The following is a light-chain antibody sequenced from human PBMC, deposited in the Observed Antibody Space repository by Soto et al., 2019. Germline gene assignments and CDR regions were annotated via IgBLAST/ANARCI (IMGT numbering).Light chain of an antibody. Sequence: DIQMTQSPPSLSASVGDRVTITCRTRPNVSKYLNWYQQKPGKAPDLLVYTTSTLHSGVPSSFSGSGSGTDFTLTITSLQPDDFANYYCQQTYSLPPTCGPGTSVE. CDR1: PNVSKY. CDR3: QQTYSLPPT. CDR2: TTS. V-gene: IGKV1-39*01. J-gene: IGKJ1*01.